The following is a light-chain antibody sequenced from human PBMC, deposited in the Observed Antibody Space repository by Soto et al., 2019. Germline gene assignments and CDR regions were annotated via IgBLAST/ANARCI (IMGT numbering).Light chain of an antibody. CDR3: CSFAGGTLV. CDR2: EVY. V-gene: IGLV2-23*02. J-gene: IGLJ2*01. Sequence: QAVVTQPASVSGSPGQSITISCTGTSNDFGSYNAVSWYQQYPGKVPTVMIYEVYKRPSGVSLRFSGSKSGNTASLTISGLRAEDEADYYCCSFAGGTLVFGGGTQLTVL. CDR1: SNDFGSYNA.